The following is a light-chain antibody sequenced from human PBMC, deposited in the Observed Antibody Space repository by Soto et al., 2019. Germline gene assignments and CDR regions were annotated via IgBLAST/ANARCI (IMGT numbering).Light chain of an antibody. CDR2: WAS. Sequence: DIVMTQSPDSLAVSLGERATINCQSSQSILSSSINKNYLGWYQQQPGQPPKLLIYWASTRQSGVPDRCSGSGSATDFTLTIRSLQAEDVALYYSQHHYSTPTFVQGTKVEIK. V-gene: IGKV4-1*01. CDR1: QSILSSSINKNY. J-gene: IGKJ1*01. CDR3: QHHYSTPT.